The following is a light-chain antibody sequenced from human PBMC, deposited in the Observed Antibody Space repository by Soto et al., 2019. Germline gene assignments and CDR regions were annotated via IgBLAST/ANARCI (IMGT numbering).Light chain of an antibody. Sequence: EIVLTQSPATLSLSPGERATLSCRASQSVSSYLAWYQQKRGQAPRLLIYDASNKATAIPARFSGSGSGTDYSLTISSLKPVDCTVYFCEQRSNGLTFGGGNKVEIK. CDR1: QSVSSY. V-gene: IGKV3-11*01. CDR2: DAS. J-gene: IGKJ4*01. CDR3: EQRSNGLT.